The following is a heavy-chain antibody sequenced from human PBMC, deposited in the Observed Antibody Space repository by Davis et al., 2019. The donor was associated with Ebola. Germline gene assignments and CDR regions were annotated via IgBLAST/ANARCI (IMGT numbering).Heavy chain of an antibody. CDR1: GFTFSGFG. D-gene: IGHD1-1*01. V-gene: IGHV3-11*01. CDR2: ISSSGSTI. CDR3: ARVHTTYGMDV. J-gene: IGHJ6*04. Sequence: GGSLRLSCAASGFTFSGFGIHWIRQAPGKGLEWVSYISSSGSTIYYVDSVKGRFTISRDNAKNSLYLQMNSLRAEDTAVYYCARVHTTYGMDVWGKGTTVTVSS.